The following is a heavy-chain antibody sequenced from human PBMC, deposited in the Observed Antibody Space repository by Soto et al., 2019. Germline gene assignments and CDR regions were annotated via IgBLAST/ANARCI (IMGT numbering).Heavy chain of an antibody. V-gene: IGHV4-30-2*01. D-gene: IGHD3-10*01. J-gene: IGHJ6*02. CDR3: AATYGSGSYYYYYGMDV. Sequence: SETLSLTCAVSGGSISSGGYSWSWIRQPPGKGLEWIGYIYHSGSTYYNPSLKSRVTISVDTSKNQFSLKLSSVTAADTAVYYCAATYGSGSYYYYYGMDVWGQGTTVTVSS. CDR2: IYHSGST. CDR1: GGSISSGGYS.